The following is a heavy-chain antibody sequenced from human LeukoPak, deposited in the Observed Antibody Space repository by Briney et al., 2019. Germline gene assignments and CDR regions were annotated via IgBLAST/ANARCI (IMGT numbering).Heavy chain of an antibody. J-gene: IGHJ6*03. CDR3: ARLAGTTVYYYMDV. CDR2: IYYSGST. V-gene: IGHV4-39*01. D-gene: IGHD1-1*01. Sequence: PSETLSLTCTVSGGSISSSSYYWGWIRQPPGKGLEWIGSIYYSGSTYYNLSLKSRVTISVDTSKNQFSLKLSSVTAADTAVYYCARLAGTTVYYYMDVWGKGTTVTVSS. CDR1: GGSISSSSYY.